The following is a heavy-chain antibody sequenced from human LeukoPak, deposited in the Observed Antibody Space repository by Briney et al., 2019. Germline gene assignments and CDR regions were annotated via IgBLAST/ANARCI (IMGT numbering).Heavy chain of an antibody. J-gene: IGHJ1*01. Sequence: SETLSLTCTVSGGSISSGGYYWSWIRQHPGKGLEWIGYIYYSGSTYYNPSLKSRVTISVDTSKNQFSLKLSSVTAADTAVYYCARDRCGGNFGYFQHWGQGTLVTVSS. CDR2: IYYSGST. CDR1: GGSISSGGYY. D-gene: IGHD4-23*01. CDR3: ARDRCGGNFGYFQH. V-gene: IGHV4-31*03.